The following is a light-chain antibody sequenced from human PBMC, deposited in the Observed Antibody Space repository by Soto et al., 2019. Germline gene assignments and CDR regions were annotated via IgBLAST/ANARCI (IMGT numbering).Light chain of an antibody. CDR1: QSINRH. J-gene: IGKJ4*01. V-gene: IGKV3-11*01. CDR2: DAS. Sequence: EIVLTQSPATLSLSPGERATLSCRASQSINRHLAWYRQKPGQAPRLLIYDASNRATGIPARFSGSRSGTDFTLTISILEPEDFGVYSCQQRSNWPPVTFGGGTKVEIK. CDR3: QQRSNWPPVT.